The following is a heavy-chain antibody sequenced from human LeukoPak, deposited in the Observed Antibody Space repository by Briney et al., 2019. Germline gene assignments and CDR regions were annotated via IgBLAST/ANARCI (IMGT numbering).Heavy chain of an antibody. J-gene: IGHJ4*02. V-gene: IGHV3-21*04. CDR3: AKGGKWDVTPFDY. CDR2: ISSSSSYI. D-gene: IGHD1-26*01. Sequence: GGSLRLSCAASGFTFSSYSMNWVRQAPGKGLEWVSSISSSSSYIYYADPVKGRFTISRDNSKNTLYLQVNSLRAEDTAVYYCAKGGKWDVTPFDYWGQGTLVTVSS. CDR1: GFTFSSYS.